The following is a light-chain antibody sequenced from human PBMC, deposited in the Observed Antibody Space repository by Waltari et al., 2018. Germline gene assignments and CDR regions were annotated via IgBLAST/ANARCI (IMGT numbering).Light chain of an antibody. CDR2: VNSDGSP. Sequence: QLVLTQSPSASASLGASVKLTCTLSSGHSSNVIAWLQPQPEKGPRYLMKVNSDGSPSKGDESPYRLSGSGSGAERYLTIASLQCGDEADYYCQTGGHGTWVFGGGTKLTVL. CDR3: QTGGHGTWV. CDR1: SGHSSNV. V-gene: IGLV4-69*01. J-gene: IGLJ3*02.